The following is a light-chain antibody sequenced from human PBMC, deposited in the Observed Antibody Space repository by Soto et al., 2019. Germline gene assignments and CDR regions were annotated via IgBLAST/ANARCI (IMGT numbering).Light chain of an antibody. CDR2: GAS. CDR3: QKYGSSPGT. Sequence: EIVLTQSPGTLSLSPGERATLSCRASQSVSSSFLDWYQQKPGHAPRLLIYGASSRATGIPDRFSGSGSGTDFTLTISRLEPEDFAVYYCQKYGSSPGTFGQGTKVEIK. V-gene: IGKV3-20*01. CDR1: QSVSSSF. J-gene: IGKJ1*01.